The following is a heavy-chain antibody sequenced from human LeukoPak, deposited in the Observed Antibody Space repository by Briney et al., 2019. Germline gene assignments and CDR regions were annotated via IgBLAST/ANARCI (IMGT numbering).Heavy chain of an antibody. V-gene: IGHV3-21*01. CDR1: GFTFNAYS. CDR2: ITSSGSYI. Sequence: TGGSLRLSCAASGFTFNAYSMNWVRQAPGKGLEWVSSITSSGSYIYYRDSLKGRFTISRDNAKNSLYLQMNSLRDDDTAVYYCAGGTDSGYDSTGSFDYWGQGALVTVSS. D-gene: IGHD5-12*01. CDR3: AGGTDSGYDSTGSFDY. J-gene: IGHJ4*02.